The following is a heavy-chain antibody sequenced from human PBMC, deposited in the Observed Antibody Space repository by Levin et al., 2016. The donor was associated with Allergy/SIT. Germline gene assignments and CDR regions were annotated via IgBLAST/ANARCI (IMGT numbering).Heavy chain of an antibody. CDR1: GYSFTSYW. Sequence: GESLKISCKGSGYSFTSYWISWVRQMPGKGLEWMGRIDPSDSYTNYSPSFQGHVTISADKSISTAYLQWSSLKASDTAMYYCARLGVVPAAIHSPRLFEVYYYYGMDVWGQGTTVTVSS. CDR2: IDPSDSYT. V-gene: IGHV5-10-1*01. J-gene: IGHJ6*02. D-gene: IGHD2-2*01. CDR3: ARLGVVPAAIHSPRLFEVYYYYGMDV.